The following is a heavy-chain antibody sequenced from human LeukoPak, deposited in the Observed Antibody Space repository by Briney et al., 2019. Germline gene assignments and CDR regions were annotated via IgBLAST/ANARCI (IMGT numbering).Heavy chain of an antibody. CDR1: GGSISSYY. V-gene: IGHV4-59*08. J-gene: IGHJ4*02. CDR2: IYYSGST. Sequence: PSETLSLTCTVSGGSISSYYWSWIRQPPGKGLEWIGYIYYSGSTNYNPSLKSRVTISVDTSKNQFSLKLSSVTAADTAVYYCASYDFWSGYFFYWGQGTLVTVSS. D-gene: IGHD3-3*01. CDR3: ASYDFWSGYFFY.